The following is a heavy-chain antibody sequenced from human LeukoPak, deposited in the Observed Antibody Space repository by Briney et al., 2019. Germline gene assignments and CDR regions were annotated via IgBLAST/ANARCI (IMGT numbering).Heavy chain of an antibody. CDR2: ISGTSSYI. J-gene: IGHJ4*02. Sequence: GGSLRLSCAASGFTFSTYSMNWVRQAPGKGLEWVSSISGTSSYIYYADSVKGRFTISRDNAKNSLSLQMNSLRAEDTAVYYCARDQSPAMPFDYWGQGTLVTVSS. CDR1: GFTFSTYS. CDR3: ARDQSPAMPFDY. V-gene: IGHV3-21*01. D-gene: IGHD2-2*01.